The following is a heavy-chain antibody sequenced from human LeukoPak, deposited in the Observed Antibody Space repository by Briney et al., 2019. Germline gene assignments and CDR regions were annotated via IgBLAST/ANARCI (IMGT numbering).Heavy chain of an antibody. CDR1: GYIFTGNY. D-gene: IGHD5-24*01. CDR3: ARVRDGYNDAYDI. J-gene: IGHJ3*02. CDR2: INPSGGNT. V-gene: IGHV1-46*01. Sequence: GASVKVSCKASGYIFTGNYMHWVRQAPGQRLEWMGIINPSGGNTNYAQKFQGRVTMTRDTSTSTVYMELSSLKSEDTAVYYCARVRDGYNDAYDIWGQGTMVTVSS.